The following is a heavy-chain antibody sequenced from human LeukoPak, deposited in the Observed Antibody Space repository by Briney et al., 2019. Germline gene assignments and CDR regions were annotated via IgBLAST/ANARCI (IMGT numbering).Heavy chain of an antibody. V-gene: IGHV3-7*03. Sequence: PGGSLRLSCAASGFTVSSSYMTWVRQAPGKGLEWVANIKQDGSEKNYVDSVKGRFTISRDNAKNSLYLQMSSLRAEDTAVYYCARDVSGTLDYWGQGTLVTVSS. J-gene: IGHJ4*02. CDR2: IKQDGSEK. D-gene: IGHD2/OR15-2a*01. CDR3: ARDVSGTLDY. CDR1: GFTVSSSY.